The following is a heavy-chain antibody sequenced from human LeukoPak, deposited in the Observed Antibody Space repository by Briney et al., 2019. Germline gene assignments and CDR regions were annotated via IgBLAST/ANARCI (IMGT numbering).Heavy chain of an antibody. D-gene: IGHD3-22*01. CDR2: IKQDGSEK. CDR3: ARPKYYYDSSGLFDY. CDR1: GFTFSSYW. V-gene: IGHV3-7*01. J-gene: IGHJ4*02. Sequence: QPGGSLRLSCAASGFTFSSYWMSWVRQAPGKGLEWVANIKQDGSEKYYVDSVKGRFTISRDNAKNSLYLQMNSLRAEDTAVYYCARPKYYYDSSGLFDYWGQGTLVTVSS.